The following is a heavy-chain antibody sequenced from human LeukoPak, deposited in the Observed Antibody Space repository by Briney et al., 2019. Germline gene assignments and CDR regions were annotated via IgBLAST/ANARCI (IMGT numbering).Heavy chain of an antibody. CDR1: GYTFTSYG. J-gene: IGHJ4*02. CDR2: ISAYNGNT. V-gene: IGHV1-18*01. CDR3: AGLIDGSGSYYLEY. D-gene: IGHD3-10*01. Sequence: ASVKVSSKASGYTFTSYGISWVRQAPGQGLEWMGWISAYNGNTNYAQKLQGRVTMTTDTSTSTAHMELRSLRSDDTAVYYCAGLIDGSGSYYLEYWGQGTLVTVSS.